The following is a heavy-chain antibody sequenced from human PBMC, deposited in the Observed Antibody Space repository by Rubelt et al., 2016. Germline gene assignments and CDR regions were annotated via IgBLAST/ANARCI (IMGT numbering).Heavy chain of an antibody. CDR2: IIPIFGSA. V-gene: IGHV1-69*01. CDR1: VGTFSSYA. J-gene: IGHJ3*02. Sequence: QVQLVQSGAEVKKPGSSVKVSCKASVGTFSSYAISWLRQALAHGLQWMGWIIPIFGSAYYAHKVQGRVTVTADGYTCTAYRERSSLGAEDTAVYYCARRVGPSAFDNWGQGTMVTVSS. CDR3: ARRVGPSAFDN. D-gene: IGHD1-26*01.